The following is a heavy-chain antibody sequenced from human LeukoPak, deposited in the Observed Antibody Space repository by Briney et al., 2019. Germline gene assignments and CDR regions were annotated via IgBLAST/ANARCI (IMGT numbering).Heavy chain of an antibody. CDR1: GFTFSSYG. V-gene: IGHV3-21*01. CDR3: ARDEGYTYGNFHYYYMDV. CDR2: ISSSSRHI. J-gene: IGHJ6*03. Sequence: GGPLRLSCAASGFTFSSYGMSWVRQAPGKGLEWVSAISSSSRHIYYADSVKGRFTISRDNAKNSLYLQMNSLGAEDTAVYYCARDEGYTYGNFHYYYMDVWGKGTTVTVSS. D-gene: IGHD5-18*01.